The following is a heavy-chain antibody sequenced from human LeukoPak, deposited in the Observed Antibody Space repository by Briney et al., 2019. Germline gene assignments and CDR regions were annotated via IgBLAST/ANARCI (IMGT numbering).Heavy chain of an antibody. CDR3: AKDRDYYDSSGYYYLFDY. D-gene: IGHD3-22*01. V-gene: IGHV3-13*01. CDR2: IGTAGDI. Sequence: GGSLRLSCAASGFTFSNYDMHWVRQATGKGLEWVSGIGTAGDIYYPGSVKGRFTISRDNAKNSLYLQMNSLRAGDTAVYYCAKDRDYYDSSGYYYLFDYWGQGTLVTVSS. CDR1: GFTFSNYD. J-gene: IGHJ4*02.